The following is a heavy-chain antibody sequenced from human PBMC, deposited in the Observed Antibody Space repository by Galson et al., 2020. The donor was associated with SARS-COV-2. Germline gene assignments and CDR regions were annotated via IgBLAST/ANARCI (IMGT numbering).Heavy chain of an antibody. Sequence: GGSLRLSCAASGFTFSNAWMSWVRQAPGKGLEWVGRIKSKTDGGTTDYAAPGKGRFTISRDDSKNTLYLQMNSLKTEDTAVYYCTTGGTITIFGVVIILSAFDIWGQGTMVTVSS. CDR2: IKSKTDGGTT. D-gene: IGHD3-3*01. J-gene: IGHJ3*02. V-gene: IGHV3-15*01. CDR1: GFTFSNAW. CDR3: TTGGTITIFGVVIILSAFDI.